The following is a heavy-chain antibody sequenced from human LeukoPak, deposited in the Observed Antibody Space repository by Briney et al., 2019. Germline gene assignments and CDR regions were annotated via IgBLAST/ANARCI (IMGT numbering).Heavy chain of an antibody. D-gene: IGHD1/OR15-1a*01. Sequence: SQTLSLTCTVSGGSISSGSYYWSWIRQPAGKGLEWIGRIYSSGSTNYNPSLKSRVTISLDTSKNQFSLKLSSVTAADTAVYYCARGRLGRNWNTGWFDPWGQGTLVTVSS. CDR2: IYSSGST. J-gene: IGHJ5*02. CDR3: ARGRLGRNWNTGWFDP. CDR1: GGSISSGSYY. V-gene: IGHV4-61*02.